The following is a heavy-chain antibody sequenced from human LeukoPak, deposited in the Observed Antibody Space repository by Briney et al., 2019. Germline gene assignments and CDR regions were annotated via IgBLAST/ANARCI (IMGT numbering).Heavy chain of an antibody. J-gene: IGHJ4*02. V-gene: IGHV3-7*01. D-gene: IGHD4-17*01. CDR1: GFTFGPFC. CDR3: ARVSPNTVTTLQYFDY. Sequence: GGSLRHSCAVSGFTFGPFCVHWVRRAPGKGREWVANIKQDGSEKYYVDSVQGRFTISRDNAKNSLYLQMNSLRAEDTAVYYCARVSPNTVTTLQYFDYWGQGTLVTVSS. CDR2: IKQDGSEK.